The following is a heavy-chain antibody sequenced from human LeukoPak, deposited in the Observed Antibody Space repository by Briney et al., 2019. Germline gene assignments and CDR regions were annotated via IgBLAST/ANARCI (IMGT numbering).Heavy chain of an antibody. D-gene: IGHD3-10*01. CDR3: ARAYYGSGSYSFDY. V-gene: IGHV3-48*01. CDR2: ISSSSSTI. J-gene: IGHJ4*02. CDR1: GFTFSSYS. Sequence: TGGSLRLSCAASGFTFSSYSMNWVRQAPGKGLESVSYISSSSSTIYYADSVKGRFTISRDNAKDSLYLQMNSLRAEDTAVYYCARAYYGSGSYSFDYWGQGTLVTVSS.